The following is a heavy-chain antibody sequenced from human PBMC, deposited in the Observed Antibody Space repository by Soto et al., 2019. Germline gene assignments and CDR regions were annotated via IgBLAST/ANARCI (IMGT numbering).Heavy chain of an antibody. V-gene: IGHV4-39*01. Sequence: SETLSLTCTVSGGSISSSSYYWGWIRQPPGKGLEWIGSIYYSGSTYYNPSLKSRVTISVDTSKNQFSLKLSSVTAADTAVYYCARHVLSGYSYDDKGYFDYWGQGTLVTVSS. CDR3: ARHVLSGYSYDDKGYFDY. J-gene: IGHJ4*02. CDR2: IYYSGST. D-gene: IGHD5-18*01. CDR1: GGSISSSSYY.